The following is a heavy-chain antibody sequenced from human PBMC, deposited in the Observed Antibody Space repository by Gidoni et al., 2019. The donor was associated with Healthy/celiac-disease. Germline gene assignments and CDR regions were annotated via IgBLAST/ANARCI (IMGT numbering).Heavy chain of an antibody. CDR3: ARPNYDRNAFDI. D-gene: IGHD3-22*01. V-gene: IGHV3-66*01. J-gene: IGHJ3*02. CDR2: IYSGGST. Sequence: EVQLVESGGGLVQHGGSLRLSCAASGFTVSSNYMSWVLQAPGKGLEWVSVIYSGGSTYCADSVKGRFTISRDNSKNTLYLQMNSLRAEDTAVYYCARPNYDRNAFDIWGKGTMVTVSS. CDR1: GFTVSSNY.